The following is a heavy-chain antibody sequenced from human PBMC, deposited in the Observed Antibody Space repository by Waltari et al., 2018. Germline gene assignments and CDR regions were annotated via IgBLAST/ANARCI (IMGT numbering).Heavy chain of an antibody. D-gene: IGHD2-21*01. CDR2: IIPIFGTA. CDR1: GGTFSSYA. CDR3: ARGRAYCGGDCYYYAFDI. Sequence: QVQLVQSGAEVKKPGSSVKVSCKASGGTFSSYAISWVRQAPGQGLEWMGGIIPIFGTANYAQKFQGRVTITTDESTSTAYMELSSLRSEDTAVYYCARGRAYCGGDCYYYAFDIWGQGTMVTVSS. V-gene: IGHV1-69*05. J-gene: IGHJ3*02.